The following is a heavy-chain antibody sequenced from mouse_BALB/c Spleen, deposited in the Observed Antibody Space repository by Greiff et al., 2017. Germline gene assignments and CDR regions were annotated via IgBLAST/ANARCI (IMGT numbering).Heavy chain of an antibody. CDR2: IWSGGST. D-gene: IGHD1-1*02. V-gene: IGHV2-4-1*01. J-gene: IGHJ4*01. CDR3: ARKGWLTPLLLNAMDY. Sequence: QVQLKESGPGLVQPSQSLSITCTVSGFSLTSYGVHWVRQSPGKGLEWLGVIWSGGSTDYNAAFISRLSISKDNSKSQVFFKMNSLQADDTAIYYCARKGWLTPLLLNAMDYWGQGTSVTVSS. CDR1: GFSLTSYG.